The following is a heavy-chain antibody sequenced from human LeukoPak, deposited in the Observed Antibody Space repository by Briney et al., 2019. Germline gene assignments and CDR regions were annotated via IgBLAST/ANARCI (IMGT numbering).Heavy chain of an antibody. CDR2: IYYSGST. Sequence: SETLSLTCTVSGGSISSYYWIWIRQPPGKGLEWIGYIYYSGSTSYNPSLKSRVTISVDTSKNQFSLKLRSVTAADAGVYYCARWAECSNISCRKGFDYWGQGSLVTVSS. D-gene: IGHD2-2*01. CDR3: ARWAECSNISCRKGFDY. CDR1: GGSISSYY. J-gene: IGHJ4*02. V-gene: IGHV4-59*01.